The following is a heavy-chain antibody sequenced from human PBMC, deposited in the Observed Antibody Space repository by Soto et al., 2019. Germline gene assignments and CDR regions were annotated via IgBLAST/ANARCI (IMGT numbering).Heavy chain of an antibody. Sequence: SETLSLTCTVSGGSISSSSSYWGWIRQPPGKGLEWIGYIYYSGSTNYNPSLKSRVTISVDTSKNQFSLKLNSVTAADTAVYYCARRPRGAAAVTSVINWFDPWGQGALVTVSS. CDR3: ARRPRGAAAVTSVINWFDP. CDR1: GGSISSSSSY. CDR2: IYYSGST. J-gene: IGHJ5*02. D-gene: IGHD4-17*01. V-gene: IGHV4-39*01.